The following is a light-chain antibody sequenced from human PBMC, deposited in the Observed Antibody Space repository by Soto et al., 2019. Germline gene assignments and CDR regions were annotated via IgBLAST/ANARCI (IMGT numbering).Light chain of an antibody. CDR2: AAS. J-gene: IGKJ4*01. V-gene: IGKV1-39*01. CDR3: QQRYSTPPC. Sequence: DIQMSQSPSSLSASVGDRVTITCRASQSISSYLNWYQQKPGQAPKLLIYAASSLQRGVPSRFSGRGSGTDFTLTISSLQPEDFATYNCQQRYSTPPCFGGGTKVEIK. CDR1: QSISSY.